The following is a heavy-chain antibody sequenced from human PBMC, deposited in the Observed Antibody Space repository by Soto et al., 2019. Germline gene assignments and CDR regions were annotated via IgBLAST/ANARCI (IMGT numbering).Heavy chain of an antibody. D-gene: IGHD2-2*01. J-gene: IGHJ5*02. CDR3: ASNPVVVVPAATEGYWFDP. Sequence: QVQLVQSGAEVKKPGSSVMVSCKAFGGTFSSYAISWVRQDPGHGLEWMGGIVLICGTANYAQKFQGRVTITADETTSTAYMELSSLRSENTAVYYCASNPVVVVPAATEGYWFDPWGQGTLVTVSS. CDR1: GGTFSSYA. V-gene: IGHV1-69*01. CDR2: IVLICGTA.